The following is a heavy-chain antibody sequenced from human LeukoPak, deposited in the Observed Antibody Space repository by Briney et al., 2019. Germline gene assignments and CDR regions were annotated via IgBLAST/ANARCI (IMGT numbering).Heavy chain of an antibody. CDR3: ARGGGVTPVVDALDI. CDR1: GDSISNYY. V-gene: IGHV4-4*07. D-gene: IGHD4-23*01. J-gene: IGHJ3*02. CDR2: IYTSGST. Sequence: SETLSLTCTVSGDSISNYYWSWIRQPAGKGLEWIGRIYTSGSTNYNPSLKSRVTMSVDTSKKQFSLKLSSVTAADTAVYYCARGGGVTPVVDALDIWGQGTMVTVSS.